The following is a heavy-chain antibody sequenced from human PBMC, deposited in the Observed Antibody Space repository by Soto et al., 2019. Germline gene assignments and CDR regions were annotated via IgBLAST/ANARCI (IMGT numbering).Heavy chain of an antibody. J-gene: IGHJ4*02. D-gene: IGHD6-13*01. CDR3: ARDSGAKLSSS. Sequence: SVKVSCKASGGTLSSYRFNWVRQARGQGLEWLGGIVPIYRTADYAQKFQGRVTITADESTRTVYLELSSLKSQDTALYYCARDSGAKLSSSWGQGTLVTVSS. V-gene: IGHV1-69*13. CDR1: GGTLSSYR. CDR2: IVPIYRTA.